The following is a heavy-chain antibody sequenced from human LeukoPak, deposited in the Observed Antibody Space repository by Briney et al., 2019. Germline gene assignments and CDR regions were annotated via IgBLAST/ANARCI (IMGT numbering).Heavy chain of an antibody. Sequence: ASVKVSCKTSGYTFTNYAMNCVRQAPGQGLESMGWIHPSTGKPTYAQGFTGRFVFSLDTSVSTTYLQISSLKAEDTAVYYCARAFQSLGGLSLPDYWGQGTLVTVSS. CDR3: ARAFQSLGGLSLPDY. J-gene: IGHJ4*02. D-gene: IGHD3-16*02. CDR1: GYTFTNYA. CDR2: IHPSTGKP. V-gene: IGHV7-4-1*02.